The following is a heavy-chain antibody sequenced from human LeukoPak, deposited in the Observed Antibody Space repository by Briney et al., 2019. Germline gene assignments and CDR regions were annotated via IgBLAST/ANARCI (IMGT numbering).Heavy chain of an antibody. CDR1: GYTFTGYY. CDR2: INPNSGGT. D-gene: IGHD3-22*01. CDR3: ARDHQYYYDSSGYYQA. V-gene: IGHV1-2*02. J-gene: IGHJ5*02. Sequence: ASVKVSFKASGYTFTGYYMHWVRQAPGQGLEWMGWINPNSGGTNYAQKFQGRVTMTRDTSISTAYMELSRLRSDDTAVYYCARDHQYYYDSSGYYQAWGQGTLVTVSS.